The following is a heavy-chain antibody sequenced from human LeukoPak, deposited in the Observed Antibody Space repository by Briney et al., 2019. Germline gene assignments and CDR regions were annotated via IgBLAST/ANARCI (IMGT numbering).Heavy chain of an antibody. V-gene: IGHV4-34*01. D-gene: IGHD6-19*01. Sequence: SETLSLTCAVYGGSFSGYYWSWIRQPPGKGLEWIGEINHSGSTNYNPSLKSRVTISVDTSKNQFSLKLSSVTAADTAVYYCARGSSGWYNWFDPWGQGTLVTVSS. CDR1: GGSFSGYY. CDR3: ARGSSGWYNWFDP. J-gene: IGHJ5*02. CDR2: INHSGST.